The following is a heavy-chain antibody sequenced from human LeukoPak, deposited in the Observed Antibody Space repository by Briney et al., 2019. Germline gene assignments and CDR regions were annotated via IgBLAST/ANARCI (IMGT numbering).Heavy chain of an antibody. CDR3: ARGPYNYDILTGYLY. Sequence: GGSLRLSCAASAFTFSSYAMNWVRQAPGKGLEWVAVIWFDGSNEYYADPVKGRFIISRDNSKNTLYLQMNSLRAEDTAVYYCARGPYNYDILTGYLYWGQGTLVTVSS. J-gene: IGHJ4*02. CDR1: AFTFSSYA. CDR2: IWFDGSNE. D-gene: IGHD3-9*01. V-gene: IGHV3-33*08.